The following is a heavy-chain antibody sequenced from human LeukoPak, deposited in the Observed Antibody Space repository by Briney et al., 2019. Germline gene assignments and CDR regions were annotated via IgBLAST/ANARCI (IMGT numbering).Heavy chain of an antibody. CDR2: IYYSGST. D-gene: IGHD3-22*01. CDR3: ARDGNDSSGYYYNRWFDP. J-gene: IGHJ5*02. V-gene: IGHV4-39*07. CDR1: GGSISSSSYY. Sequence: PSETLSLTCTVSGGSISSSSYYWGWIRQPPGKGLEWIGSIYYSGSTYYNPSLKSRVTISVDTSKNQFSLKPSSVTAADTAVYYCARDGNDSSGYYYNRWFDPWGQGTLVTVSS.